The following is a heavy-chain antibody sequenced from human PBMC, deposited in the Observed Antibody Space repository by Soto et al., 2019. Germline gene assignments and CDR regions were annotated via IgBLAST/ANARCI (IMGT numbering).Heavy chain of an antibody. CDR1: GASLSSISYY. CDR3: ASRHCSGRSCYNPDFGS. CDR2: IFFTGNI. V-gene: IGHV4-39*01. Sequence: XTLPLPCTVSGASLSSISYYWGWIRQPPRKGLEWSGSIFFTGNIYYNPSLKSRVTISVHTSRRQLHLMVNSVTAADTAVYYCASRHCSGRSCYNPDFGSWRQVALGTVS. D-gene: IGHD2-15*01. J-gene: IGHJ4*02.